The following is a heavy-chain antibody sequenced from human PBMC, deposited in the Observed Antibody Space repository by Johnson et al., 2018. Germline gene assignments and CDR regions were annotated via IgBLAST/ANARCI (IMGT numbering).Heavy chain of an antibody. J-gene: IGHJ6*02. CDR1: GFAFSTYA. Sequence: QVQLVQSGGGAVQPGRSLRLSCAASGFAFSTYAMHWVRQAPGKGLEWVAVIPHDGNNKYFVDSVKGRFSISRDNSKNTLYLQMNSLRAEDTAVYYCARTHGSGRVRSNNGMDVWGQGTPVTVSS. CDR2: IPHDGNNK. V-gene: IGHV3-30-3*01. D-gene: IGHD3-10*01. CDR3: ARTHGSGRVRSNNGMDV.